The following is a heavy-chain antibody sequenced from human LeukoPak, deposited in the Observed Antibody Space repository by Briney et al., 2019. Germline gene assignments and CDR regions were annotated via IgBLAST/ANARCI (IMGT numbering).Heavy chain of an antibody. CDR2: INHSGST. V-gene: IGHV4-34*01. Sequence: SETLSLTCAVYGGSFSGYYWSWIRQPPGKGLEWIGEINHSGSTNYNPSLKSRVTISVDTSKNQFSLKLSSVTAADTAVYYCARYGYYGSGSYFVVVDYWGQGTLVTVSS. J-gene: IGHJ4*02. CDR3: ARYGYYGSGSYFVVVDY. D-gene: IGHD3-10*01. CDR1: GGSFSGYY.